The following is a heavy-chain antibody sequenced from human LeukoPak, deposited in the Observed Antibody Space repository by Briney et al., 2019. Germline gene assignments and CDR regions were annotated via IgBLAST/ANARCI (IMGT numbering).Heavy chain of an antibody. Sequence: GGSLRLSCAASGFAFSSNGMHWLRQAPGKGLEWVAVTSYDERSKYYADSVKGRFTISRDNSKNTLYLQMNSLRPEDTAVYYCAKDRGDGYNYDYWGQGTLVTVSS. J-gene: IGHJ4*02. CDR2: TSYDERSK. D-gene: IGHD5-24*01. CDR3: AKDRGDGYNYDY. CDR1: GFAFSSNG. V-gene: IGHV3-30*18.